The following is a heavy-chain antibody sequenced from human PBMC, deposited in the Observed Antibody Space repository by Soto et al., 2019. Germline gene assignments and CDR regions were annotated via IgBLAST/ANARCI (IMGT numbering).Heavy chain of an antibody. Sequence: RGYLRLSCAASGFVFSPCTEASVRQVPGKGLEWGSGINGIGDATYYADSEKGRFTIFRDNSRNTLYLQLSSLRGEDTAVYYCVKYRHGGDVFYSWGQGTKDTVSS. CDR3: VKYRHGGDVFYS. V-gene: IGHV3-23*01. J-gene: IGHJ3*01. D-gene: IGHD2-8*02. CDR2: INGIGDAT. CDR1: GFVFSPCT.